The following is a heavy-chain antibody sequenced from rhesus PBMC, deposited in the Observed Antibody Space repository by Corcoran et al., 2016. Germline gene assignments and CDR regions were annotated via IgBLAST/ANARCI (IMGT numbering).Heavy chain of an antibody. CDR1: GGSFSGYY. V-gene: IGHV4-165*01. Sequence: QVQLQESGPGLVKPSETPSLTRAVSGGSFSGYYWGWIRPPPRQGLGWIGYISGSSGSTDYNPSLKSRVTLSVDTSKNQLSLKLRSVTAADTAVYYCARLYYEDDYGYYSLFDYWGQGVLVTVSS. CDR3: ARLYYEDDYGYYSLFDY. J-gene: IGHJ4*01. D-gene: IGHD3-9*01. CDR2: ISGSSGST.